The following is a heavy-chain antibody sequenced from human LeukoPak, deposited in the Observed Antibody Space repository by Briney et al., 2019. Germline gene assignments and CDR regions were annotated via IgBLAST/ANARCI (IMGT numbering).Heavy chain of an antibody. Sequence: GGSLRLSCAASGFTFSTYSMNWVRQAPGKGLEWVSSISSSSSYIYYADSVKGRFTISRDNAKNSLYLQMNSLRGEDTAVYYCAKDTVYSGSYTHDYWGQGTLVTLSS. V-gene: IGHV3-21*01. D-gene: IGHD1-26*01. CDR1: GFTFSTYS. J-gene: IGHJ4*02. CDR2: ISSSSSYI. CDR3: AKDTVYSGSYTHDY.